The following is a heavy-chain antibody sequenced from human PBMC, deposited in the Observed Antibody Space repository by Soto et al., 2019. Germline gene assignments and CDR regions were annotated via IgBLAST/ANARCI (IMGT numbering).Heavy chain of an antibody. CDR1: GGSISSSTYY. Sequence: QLQLQESGPGLVKPSETLSLTCTVSGGSISSSTYYWGWIRQPPGKGLEWIGRIYYSGSTYYNPSLRSRVTIPADASKNQFSLKPSSVTAADAAVYYCARLASIVPAAIMQYYFDYWGQGTLVTVSA. V-gene: IGHV4-39*01. CDR3: ARLASIVPAAIMQYYFDY. D-gene: IGHD2-2*01. CDR2: IYYSGST. J-gene: IGHJ4*02.